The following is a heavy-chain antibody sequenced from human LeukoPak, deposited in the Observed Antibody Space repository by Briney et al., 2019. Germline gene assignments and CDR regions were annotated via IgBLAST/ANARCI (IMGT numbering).Heavy chain of an antibody. D-gene: IGHD6-13*01. Sequence: ASETLSLTCAGYGGSFSGYYWSWIRQPPGKGLEWIGEIDHSGSTNYNPSLKSRVTISVDTSKNQFSLKLSSLTAADTAVYYCARGKGTRIAAAGSRNYYYYMDVWGKGTTVTVSS. CDR2: IDHSGST. J-gene: IGHJ6*03. V-gene: IGHV4-34*01. CDR3: ARGKGTRIAAAGSRNYYYYMDV. CDR1: GGSFSGYY.